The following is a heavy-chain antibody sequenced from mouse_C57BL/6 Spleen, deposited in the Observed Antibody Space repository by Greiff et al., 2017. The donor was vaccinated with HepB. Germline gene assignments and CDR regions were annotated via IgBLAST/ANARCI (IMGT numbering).Heavy chain of an antibody. CDR3: ARDYGTAWFAY. D-gene: IGHD1-1*01. CDR2: ISSGSSTI. V-gene: IGHV5-17*01. J-gene: IGHJ3*01. Sequence: EVQVVESGGGLVKPGGSLKLSCAASGFTFSDYGMHWVRQAPEKGLEWVAYISSGSSTIYYADTVKGRFTISRDNAKNTLFLQMTSLRSEDTAMYYCARDYGTAWFAYWGQGTLVTVSA. CDR1: GFTFSDYG.